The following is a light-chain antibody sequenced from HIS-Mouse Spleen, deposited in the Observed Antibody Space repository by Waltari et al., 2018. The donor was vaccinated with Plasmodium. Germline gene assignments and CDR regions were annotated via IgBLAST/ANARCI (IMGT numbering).Light chain of an antibody. CDR1: QGIRRY. Sequence: AIRMTQSPSSFSASTGDRVTITCRASQGIRRYLAWYQQKPEKAPKLLIYAASTLQSGVPSMFSGSGSGTDFTLTISCLQSEDFATYYCQQYYSYPLTFGGGTKVEIK. V-gene: IGKV1-8*01. CDR2: AAS. J-gene: IGKJ4*01. CDR3: QQYYSYPLT.